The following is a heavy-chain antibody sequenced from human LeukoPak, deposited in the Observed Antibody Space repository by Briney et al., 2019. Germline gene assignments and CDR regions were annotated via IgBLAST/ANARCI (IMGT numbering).Heavy chain of an antibody. J-gene: IGHJ4*02. CDR1: GFTFSSYA. Sequence: GGSLRLSCAASGFTFSSYAMSWVRQAPGKGLEWVSAISGSGGSTYYADSVKGRFTISRDTSKNTLYLQMNSLRAEDTAVYYCAKDSAYYYDSSGYYSDYWGQGTLVTVSS. CDR2: ISGSGGST. CDR3: AKDSAYYYDSSGYYSDY. D-gene: IGHD3-22*01. V-gene: IGHV3-23*01.